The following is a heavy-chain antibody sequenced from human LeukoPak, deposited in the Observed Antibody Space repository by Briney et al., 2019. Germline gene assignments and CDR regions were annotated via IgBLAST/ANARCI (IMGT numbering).Heavy chain of an antibody. CDR1: VFTFSNAW. Sequence: GGSLRLSCGGSVFTFSNAWMSGVRQAPGKGLEWAGRITSKPAGGTTDYAAPAKGRFTNSSDDSKNTLYMQMSSMKSEDTAVYYCATGLYIDYWGQGTLVTASS. CDR3: ATGLYIDY. CDR2: ITSKPAGGTT. D-gene: IGHD3-16*01. J-gene: IGHJ4*02. V-gene: IGHV3-15*01.